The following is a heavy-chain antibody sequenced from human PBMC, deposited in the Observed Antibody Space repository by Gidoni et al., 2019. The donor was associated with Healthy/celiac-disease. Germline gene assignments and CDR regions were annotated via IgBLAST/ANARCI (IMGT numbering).Heavy chain of an antibody. J-gene: IGHJ4*02. V-gene: IGHV3-23*01. CDR1: GFTFSSYD. CDR3: AKEVAAYDSSGYNQGY. Sequence: EVQLLESAGGLVQPGWSLRLSCAPSGFTFSSYDMSWVRKAPGKGLEWVSAISGSGGSTYYADSVKGRFTISRDNSKNTLYLQMNSLRAEETAVYYCAKEVAAYDSSGYNQGYWGQGTLVTVSS. D-gene: IGHD3-22*01. CDR2: ISGSGGST.